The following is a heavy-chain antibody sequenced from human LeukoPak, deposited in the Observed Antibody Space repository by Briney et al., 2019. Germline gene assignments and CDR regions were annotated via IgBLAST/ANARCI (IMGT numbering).Heavy chain of an antibody. CDR3: ARDLGSYSSGWYMGFDY. V-gene: IGHV3-48*01. CDR2: IIGTSNTI. J-gene: IGHJ4*02. Sequence: GGSLRLSCVGSGFTFSSYSMNWVRQAPGKGLEWASYIIGTSNTIYYADSVKGRFTVSRDNAKNSLYLQMNSLRAEDTAIYYCARDLGSYSSGWYMGFDYWGQGTLVTVSS. CDR1: GFTFSSYS. D-gene: IGHD6-19*01.